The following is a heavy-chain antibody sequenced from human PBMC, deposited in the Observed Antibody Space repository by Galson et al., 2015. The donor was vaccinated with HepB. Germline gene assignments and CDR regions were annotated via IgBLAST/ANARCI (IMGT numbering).Heavy chain of an antibody. Sequence: SVKVSCKASGYTFTGYYMHWVRQAPGQGLEWMGRINPNSGGTNYAQKFQGRVTITRDTSASTAYMELSSLRSEDTAVYYCARAPNIVVVAATSAPKYFQHWGQGTLVTVSS. CDR2: INPNSGGT. J-gene: IGHJ1*01. D-gene: IGHD2-15*01. CDR3: ARAPNIVVVAATSAPKYFQH. V-gene: IGHV1-2*06. CDR1: GYTFTGYY.